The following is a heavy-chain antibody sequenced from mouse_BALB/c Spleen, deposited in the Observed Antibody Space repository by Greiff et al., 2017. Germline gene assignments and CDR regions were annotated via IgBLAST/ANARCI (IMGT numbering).Heavy chain of an antibody. V-gene: IGHV7-3*02. CDR2: IRNKANGYTT. Sequence: EVMLVESGGGLVQPGGSLRLSCATSGFTFTDYYMSWVRQPPGKALEWLGFIRNKANGYTTEYSASVKGRFTISRDNSQSILYLQMNTLRAEDSATYYCARVYYDYDRDAMDYWGQGTSVTVSS. CDR1: GFTFTDYY. CDR3: ARVYYDYDRDAMDY. D-gene: IGHD2-4*01. J-gene: IGHJ4*01.